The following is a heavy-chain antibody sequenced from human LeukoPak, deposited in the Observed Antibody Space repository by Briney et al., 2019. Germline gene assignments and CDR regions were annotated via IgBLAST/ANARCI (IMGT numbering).Heavy chain of an antibody. CDR3: ARVVGVLWLDYMDV. Sequence: PSETLSLTCTVSGGSISSYYWSWLRQPAGKGLEWIGRIYTSGSTNYNPSLKSRVTISVDTSKNQFSLKLSSVTAADTAVYYCARVVGVLWLDYMDVWGKGTTVTISS. V-gene: IGHV4-4*07. D-gene: IGHD3-10*01. J-gene: IGHJ6*03. CDR1: GGSISSYY. CDR2: IYTSGST.